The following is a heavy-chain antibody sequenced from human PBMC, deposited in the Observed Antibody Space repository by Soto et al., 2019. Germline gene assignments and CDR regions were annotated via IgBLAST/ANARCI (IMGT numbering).Heavy chain of an antibody. D-gene: IGHD2-21*02. CDR1: GGSISSSNW. CDR2: IYHSGST. J-gene: IGHJ4*02. CDR3: ARQVVVTAGGFDY. Sequence: QVQLQESGPGLVKPSGTLSLTCAVSGGSISSSNWWSWVRQPPGKGLEWIGEIYHSGSTNYNPSLKSXXTISVXXXXXQFSLKLSSVTAADTAVYYCARQVVVTAGGFDYWGQGTLVTVSS. V-gene: IGHV4-4*02.